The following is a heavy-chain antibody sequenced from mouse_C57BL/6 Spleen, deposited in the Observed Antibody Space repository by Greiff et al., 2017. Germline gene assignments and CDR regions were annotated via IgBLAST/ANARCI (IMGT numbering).Heavy chain of an antibody. D-gene: IGHD1-1*01. Sequence: EVKLVESGGGLVKPGGSLKLSCAASGFTFSDYGMHWVRQAPEKGLEWVAYISSGSSTIYYADTVKGRFTISRDNAKNTLFLQMTSLRSEDTAMYYCARLRYNYYAMDYWGQGTSVTVSS. J-gene: IGHJ4*01. V-gene: IGHV5-17*01. CDR3: ARLRYNYYAMDY. CDR1: GFTFSDYG. CDR2: ISSGSSTI.